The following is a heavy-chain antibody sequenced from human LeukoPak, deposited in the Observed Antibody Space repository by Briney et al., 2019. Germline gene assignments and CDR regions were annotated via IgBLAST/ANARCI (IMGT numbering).Heavy chain of an antibody. D-gene: IGHD6-19*01. Sequence: SETLSLTCTVSGGSISTYYWTWLRQPPGKGLEWIGYIHYSGGTNYSPSLKSRVTISVDTSKNQFSLKLSSVTAADTAVYYCARKQWQVSHYFDYWGQGTLVTASS. V-gene: IGHV4-59*08. CDR1: GGSISTYY. CDR2: IHYSGGT. CDR3: ARKQWQVSHYFDY. J-gene: IGHJ4*02.